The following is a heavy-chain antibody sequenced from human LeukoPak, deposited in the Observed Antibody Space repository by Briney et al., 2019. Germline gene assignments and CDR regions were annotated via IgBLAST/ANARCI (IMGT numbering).Heavy chain of an antibody. CDR2: MSPNSGDT. CDR3: ARVGATRAAFDI. CDR1: GYTFTSYD. J-gene: IGHJ3*02. Sequence: ASVKVSCKASGYTFTSYDFNWVRQATGQRPEWMGWMSPNSGDTGYAQKFQDRVTMTRNTSISTAYMELSSLRSDDTAVYYCARVGATRAAFDIWGQGTMVTVSS. V-gene: IGHV1-8*01. D-gene: IGHD2-15*01.